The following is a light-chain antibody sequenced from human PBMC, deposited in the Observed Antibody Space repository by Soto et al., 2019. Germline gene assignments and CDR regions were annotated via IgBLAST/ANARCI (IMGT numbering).Light chain of an antibody. CDR2: EVS. CDR3: SSYTSTSTRV. CDR1: SSDIGGYKY. J-gene: IGLJ1*01. V-gene: IGLV2-14*01. Sequence: QSVLAQPASVSGSLGQSITISCTGTSSDIGGYKYVSWYQQHPGKAPKLIIFEVSNRPSGVSDRFSGSKSGNTASLTISGLQAEDEADYYCSSYTSTSTRVFGTGTKVTVL.